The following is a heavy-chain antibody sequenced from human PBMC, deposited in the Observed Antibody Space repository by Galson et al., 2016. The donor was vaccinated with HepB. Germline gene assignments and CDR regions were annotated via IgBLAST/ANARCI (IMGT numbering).Heavy chain of an antibody. CDR3: ARDVSPGYSGTYYDAFDV. Sequence: SLRLSGAASGFTFSDYWMTWVRQAPGKGLEWVANIRRDESARYYVDSVKGRLTISRGNAKNSLYLQMDSLRAEDTAVYYCARDVSPGYSGTYYDAFDVCGQGTMVTVSS. D-gene: IGHD1-26*01. V-gene: IGHV3-7*01. J-gene: IGHJ3*01. CDR1: GFTFSDYW. CDR2: IRRDESAR.